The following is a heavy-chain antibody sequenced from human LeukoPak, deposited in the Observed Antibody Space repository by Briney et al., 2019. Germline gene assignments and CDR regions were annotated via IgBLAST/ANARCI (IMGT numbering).Heavy chain of an antibody. CDR3: ARDRGFNFYDRRGFDY. CDR2: ISVYNGNT. V-gene: IGHV1-18*01. J-gene: IGHJ4*02. CDR1: GYTFTIYG. Sequence: GASVKVSCTASGYTFTIYGISWVRQAPGQGLEWLGWISVYNGNTDYAQKFQGRVTLTTDKSTDTGYMDLRSLRADDTAVYFCARDRGFNFYDRRGFDYWGKGTLVTVSS. D-gene: IGHD3-22*01.